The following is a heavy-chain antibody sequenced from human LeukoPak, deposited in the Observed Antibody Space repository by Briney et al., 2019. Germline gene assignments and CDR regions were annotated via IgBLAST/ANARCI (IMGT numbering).Heavy chain of an antibody. CDR3: AREPYSSSWYPPYGMDV. CDR1: GGSISSSTHY. D-gene: IGHD6-13*01. J-gene: IGHJ6*02. V-gene: IGHV4-39*02. CDR2: INYSGST. Sequence: PSETLSLTCTVSGGSISSSTHYWGWIRQPPGKGLEWIGSINYSGSTYYNPSLKSRATISVDTSKNQFSLKLSSVTAADTAVYYCAREPYSSSWYPPYGMDVWGQGTTVTVSS.